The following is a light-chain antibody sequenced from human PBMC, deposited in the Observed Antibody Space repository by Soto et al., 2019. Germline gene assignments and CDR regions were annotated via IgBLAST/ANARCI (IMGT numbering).Light chain of an antibody. J-gene: IGLJ1*01. CDR3: NSYTGTSALV. Sequence: QSALTQPASVSWSPGQSVTISCTGTSSDVGSFKYVSWYQQHPGQAPKLMIYDVSNRPSGISDRFSGSKSGNTASLTISGLQAEDEADYYCNSYTGTSALVFGTGTKLTVL. V-gene: IGLV2-14*03. CDR2: DVS. CDR1: SSDVGSFKY.